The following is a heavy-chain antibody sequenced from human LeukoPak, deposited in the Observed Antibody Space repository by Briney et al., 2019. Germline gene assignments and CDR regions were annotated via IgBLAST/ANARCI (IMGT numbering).Heavy chain of an antibody. J-gene: IGHJ4*02. Sequence: GGSLRLSCTASGFTFGDYAMSWVRQAPGKGLEWVGFIRSKAYGGTTEYAASVKGRFTISRDDSKSIAYLQMNSLKTEDTAVYYCTRELDVLRHCSSTSCYTPLDYWGQGTLVTVSS. V-gene: IGHV3-49*04. CDR3: TRELDVLRHCSSTSCYTPLDY. CDR1: GFTFGDYA. D-gene: IGHD2-2*02. CDR2: IRSKAYGGTT.